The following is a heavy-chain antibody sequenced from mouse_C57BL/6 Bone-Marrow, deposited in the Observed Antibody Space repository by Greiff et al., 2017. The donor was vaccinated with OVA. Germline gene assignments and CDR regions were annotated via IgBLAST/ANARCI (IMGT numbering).Heavy chain of an antibody. CDR1: GYAFSSSW. CDR3: GREVLPFDV. J-gene: IGHJ1*03. CDR2: IYPGDGDT. V-gene: IGHV1-82*01. D-gene: IGHD1-1*01. Sequence: VQLQESGPELVKPGASVKISCKASGYAFSSSWMNWVKQRPGKGLEWIGRIYPGDGDTNYNGKFKGKATLTADKSSSTAYMQLSSLTSEDSAVYFCGREVLPFDVWGTGTTVTVSS.